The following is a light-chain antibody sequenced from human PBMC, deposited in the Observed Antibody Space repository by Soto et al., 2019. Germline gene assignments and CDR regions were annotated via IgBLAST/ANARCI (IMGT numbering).Light chain of an antibody. J-gene: IGKJ4*01. V-gene: IGKV2-28*01. CDR2: LGS. CDR1: QSLLHGNGYNY. Sequence: DIVMTQSPLSLPVTPGEPASISCRSSQSLLHGNGYNYLDWYLQKPGQSPQLLIYLGSNRASGVXDXXSGGGSGTDFTLKISRVEAEDVGVYYCMQALQTPLTFGGGTKVEIK. CDR3: MQALQTPLT.